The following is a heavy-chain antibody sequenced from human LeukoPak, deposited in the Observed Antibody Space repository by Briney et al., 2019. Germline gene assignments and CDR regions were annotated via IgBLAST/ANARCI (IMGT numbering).Heavy chain of an antibody. CDR3: AKRYCSSASCRSGMDV. CDR1: GFIFSSYG. CDR2: IRSDGSKT. J-gene: IGHJ6*02. Sequence: GGSLTLSCAASGFIFSSYGMHWVRQAPGKGLEWVALIRSDGSKTYYADSVEGRFTISRDSSKNTLYLQMYSLGADDTAVYYCAKRYCSSASCRSGMDVWGQGTTVTVSS. V-gene: IGHV3-30*02. D-gene: IGHD2-2*01.